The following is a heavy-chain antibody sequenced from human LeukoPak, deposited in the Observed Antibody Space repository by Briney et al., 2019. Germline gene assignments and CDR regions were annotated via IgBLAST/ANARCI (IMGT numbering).Heavy chain of an antibody. V-gene: IGHV4-59*01. CDR3: ARGGQWLVPSDDAFDI. CDR2: IYYSGST. CDR1: GGSISSYY. Sequence: SETLSLTCTVSGGSISSYYWSWIRQPPGKGLEWIGYIYYSGSTNYNPSLKSRVTISVDTSKNQFSLKLSSVTAADTAVYYCARGGQWLVPSDDAFDIWGHGTMVTVSS. J-gene: IGHJ3*02. D-gene: IGHD6-19*01.